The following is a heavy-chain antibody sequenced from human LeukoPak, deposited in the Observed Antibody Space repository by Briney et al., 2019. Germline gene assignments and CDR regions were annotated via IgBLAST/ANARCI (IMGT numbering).Heavy chain of an antibody. CDR1: GFTFSSYE. J-gene: IGHJ6*03. V-gene: IGHV3-48*03. CDR3: ARDQAEAYNSYYYFYMDV. D-gene: IGHD1-14*01. Sequence: PGGSLRLYCAASGFTFSSYEMNWVRQAPGKGLEWVSYISSSGSTIYYADSVKGRFTISRDNAENSLYLQMNSLRAEDTAVYYCARDQAEAYNSYYYFYMDVWGKGTTVTVSS. CDR2: ISSSGSTI.